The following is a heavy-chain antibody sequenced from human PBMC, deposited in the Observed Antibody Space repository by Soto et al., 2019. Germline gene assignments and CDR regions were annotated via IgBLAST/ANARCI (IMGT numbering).Heavy chain of an antibody. CDR2: ISDDGSKT. CDR1: GVTFRGYA. V-gene: IGHV3-30*14. J-gene: IGHJ1*01. Sequence: GGSLRLSCAGSGVTFRGYAVHWVRQTPGKRLEWVTVISDDGSKTYYADSVKGRFSVSRDDSTNMVFLQMSSLRSEDTAVYHCARAYQLTYYLYDWGPGTPVTVAS. CDR3: ARAYQLTYYLYD. D-gene: IGHD3-22*01.